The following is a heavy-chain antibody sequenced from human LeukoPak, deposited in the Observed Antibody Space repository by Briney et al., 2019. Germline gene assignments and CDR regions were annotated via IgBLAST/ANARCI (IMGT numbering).Heavy chain of an antibody. V-gene: IGHV3-30*18. J-gene: IGHJ4*02. CDR1: GFTFSSYG. Sequence: GRSLRLSCAASGFTFSSYGMHWVRQAPGKWLEWVAGISYDGSNKYYADSVKGRFTISRDNSKNTLYLQMNSLRAADTAVYYCAKDSSLYFDYWGQGTLVTVSS. CDR2: ISYDGSNK. CDR3: AKDSSLYFDY. D-gene: IGHD3-16*02.